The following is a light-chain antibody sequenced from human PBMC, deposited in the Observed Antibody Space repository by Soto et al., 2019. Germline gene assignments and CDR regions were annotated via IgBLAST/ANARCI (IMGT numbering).Light chain of an antibody. CDR3: QQSYSTLT. CDR1: QGIRDD. J-gene: IGKJ4*01. Sequence: IQMTQSPSALSASVGDRVTITCRASQGIRDDLGWYQQKPGEAPKALIYGASNLQSGVPSRFSASGSGTDFTLTISSLQPEDFATYYCQQSYSTLTFGGGTKVDIK. V-gene: IGKV1-6*01. CDR2: GAS.